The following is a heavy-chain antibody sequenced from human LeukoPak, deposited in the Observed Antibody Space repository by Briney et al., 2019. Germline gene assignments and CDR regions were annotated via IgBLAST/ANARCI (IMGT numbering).Heavy chain of an antibody. Sequence: SETLSLTCTVSGYSISSGYYWGWIRQPPGKGLEWIGSIYHSGSTCYNPSLKSRVTISVDTSKNQFSLKLSSVTAADTAVYYCARESWSDYYFDYWGQGTLVTVSS. CDR1: GYSISSGYY. V-gene: IGHV4-38-2*02. CDR3: ARESWSDYYFDY. CDR2: IYHSGST. D-gene: IGHD3-10*01. J-gene: IGHJ4*02.